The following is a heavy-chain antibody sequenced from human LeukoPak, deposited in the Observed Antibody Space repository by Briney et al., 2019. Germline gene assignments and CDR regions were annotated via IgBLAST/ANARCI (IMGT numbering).Heavy chain of an antibody. J-gene: IGHJ3*02. CDR3: GRYGLLGLSEINAFDI. Sequence: PSETLSLTCAVYGGSLSGYYWSWIRQPPGKGLEWIGEINHSGSTNYNPSLTSRVTISVDTSKNQFSLKLSSVTAADTAIYYCGRYGLLGLSEINAFDIWGPGTMVTVSS. CDR2: INHSGST. D-gene: IGHD3/OR15-3a*01. CDR1: GGSLSGYY. V-gene: IGHV4-34*01.